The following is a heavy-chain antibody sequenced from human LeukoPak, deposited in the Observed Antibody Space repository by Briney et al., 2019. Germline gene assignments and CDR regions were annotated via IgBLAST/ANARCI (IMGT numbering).Heavy chain of an antibody. CDR1: GYTFIIYY. D-gene: IGHD3-22*01. Sequence: ASVTVSFTSSGYTFIIYYIHWVRQAPGQGLEWMGIINPSGGSTNYAQKFQGRVTMTRGTSTSTLFMELSSLRSEDTAVYFCARGPPGRVYDSSKRGLFDPWGQGTLVTVSS. CDR3: ARGPPGRVYDSSKRGLFDP. J-gene: IGHJ5*02. CDR2: INPSGGST. V-gene: IGHV1-46*01.